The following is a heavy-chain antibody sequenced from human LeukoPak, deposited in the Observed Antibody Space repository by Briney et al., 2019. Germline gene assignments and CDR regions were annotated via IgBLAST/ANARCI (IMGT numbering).Heavy chain of an antibody. V-gene: IGHV1-24*01. D-gene: IGHD6-13*01. CDR3: ARVGAAAGPYYFDY. CDR1: GNSLTEMS. CDR2: FDPENGET. Sequence: ASVKVSCKVSGNSLTEMSMHWVRQAPGKGLEWMGGFDPENGETLYAQKFQGRVTVTEDTSTDTAYMELNSLRSEDTAVYYCARVGAAAGPYYFDYWGQGTLVTVSS. J-gene: IGHJ4*02.